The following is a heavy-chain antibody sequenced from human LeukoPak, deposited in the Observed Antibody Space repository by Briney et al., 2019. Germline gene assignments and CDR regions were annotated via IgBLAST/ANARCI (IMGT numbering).Heavy chain of an antibody. J-gene: IGHJ3*02. CDR3: AREDPDAFDI. CDR2: ITTSGSAR. CDR1: GFTFSNYE. V-gene: IGHV3-48*03. Sequence: PGGSLRLSCAASGFTFSNYEMNWVRQAPGEGLEWVSYITTSGSARYYADSVKGRFTISRDNAKNSLYLQLNSLRAEDTAVYYCAREDPDAFDIWGQGTMVTVSS.